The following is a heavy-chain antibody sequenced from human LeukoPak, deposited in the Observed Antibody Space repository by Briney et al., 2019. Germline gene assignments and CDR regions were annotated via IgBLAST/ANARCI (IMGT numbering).Heavy chain of an antibody. J-gene: IGHJ3*01. CDR3: APGRYISVPFSSFAF. D-gene: IGHD3-22*01. Sequence: SGPTLVKPTQTLTLTCTFSGFSLSSNYVSVGWIRQPPGRALEWLALIYGNDEKRYSPSLKSRLTITKDTSKNQVVLTMTNMDLVDQATYYCAPGRYISVPFSSFAFWG. CDR1: GFSLSSNYVS. V-gene: IGHV2-5*01. CDR2: IYGNDEK.